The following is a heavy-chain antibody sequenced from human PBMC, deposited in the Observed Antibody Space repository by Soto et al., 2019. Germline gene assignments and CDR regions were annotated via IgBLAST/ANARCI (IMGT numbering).Heavy chain of an antibody. V-gene: IGHV4-61*01. CDR3: ARGGGSIAVAGLIDY. CDR1: GGSVSSGSYY. J-gene: IGHJ4*02. Sequence: QVQLQESGPGLVKPSETLSLTCTVSGGSVSSGSYYWSWIRQPPGKGLEWIGYIYYSGSTNYNPSPKRRVTISVDTSKNQFPLKLGSVTAADTAVYYCARGGGSIAVAGLIDYWGQGTLVTVSS. CDR2: IYYSGST. D-gene: IGHD6-19*01.